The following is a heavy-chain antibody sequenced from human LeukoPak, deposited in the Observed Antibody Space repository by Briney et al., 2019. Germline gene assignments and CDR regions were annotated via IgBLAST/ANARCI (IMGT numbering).Heavy chain of an antibody. D-gene: IGHD2-2*02. J-gene: IGHJ4*02. V-gene: IGHV4-59*01. Sequence: PSETLSLTCTVSGGSISSYYWSWIRQPPGKGLEWIGYIYYSGSTNYNPSLKSRVTISVDTSKNQFSLKLSSVTAADTAVYYCAREYCSSTSCYTYWGQGILVTVSS. CDR2: IYYSGST. CDR3: AREYCSSTSCYTY. CDR1: GGSISSYY.